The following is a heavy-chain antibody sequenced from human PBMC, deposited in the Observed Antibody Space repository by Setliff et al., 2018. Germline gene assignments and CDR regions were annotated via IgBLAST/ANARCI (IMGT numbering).Heavy chain of an antibody. D-gene: IGHD5-18*01. Sequence: SVKVSCKASGGTFTNYGVSWVRQAPGQGLEWMGGTIPLFGTTDYAQKFHGRLTIITDESTRTASMELTSLTSDDTAVYYCAREGVDTRSSTDYRYYMDVWGKGTTGTVS. CDR2: TIPLFGTT. CDR1: GGTFTNYG. V-gene: IGHV1-69*05. J-gene: IGHJ6*03. CDR3: AREGVDTRSSTDYRYYMDV.